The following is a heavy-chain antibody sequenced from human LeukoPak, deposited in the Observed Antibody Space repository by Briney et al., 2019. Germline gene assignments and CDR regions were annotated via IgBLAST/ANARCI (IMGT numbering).Heavy chain of an antibody. J-gene: IGHJ4*02. CDR3: TRRHSSGSN. V-gene: IGHV3-66*02. D-gene: IGHD6-19*01. CDR1: GFTVTTNY. CDR2: IYSSGIT. Sequence: GGSLRLSCAASGFTVTTNYMSWVRHAPGKGLEWVSVIYSSGITYYADSVKGRFTISRDSSKKTLFLQMNSLRVEDTALYYCTRRHSSGSNWGQGTLVTVSS.